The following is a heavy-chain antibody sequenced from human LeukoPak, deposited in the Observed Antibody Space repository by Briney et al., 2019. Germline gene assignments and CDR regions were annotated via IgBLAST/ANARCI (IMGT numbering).Heavy chain of an antibody. D-gene: IGHD3-16*02. V-gene: IGHV3-21*01. CDR2: ISSSSSYI. J-gene: IGHJ4*02. Sequence: GGSLRLSCATSGFTFSSYSMNWVRQAPGKGLEWVSSISSSSSYIYYADSVKGRFTISRDNAKNSLYLQMNSLRAEDTAVYYSAREPGSWRGFDYWGQGTLVTVSS. CDR1: GFTFSSYS. CDR3: AREPGSWRGFDY.